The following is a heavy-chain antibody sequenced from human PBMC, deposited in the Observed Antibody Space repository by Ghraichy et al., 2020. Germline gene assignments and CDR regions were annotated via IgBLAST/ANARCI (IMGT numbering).Heavy chain of an antibody. V-gene: IGHV4-38-2*02. CDR3: ARGRLIYYDSSGSYFDY. CDR1: GYSISSGYF. CDR2: IFRSGGT. J-gene: IGHJ4*02. D-gene: IGHD3-22*01. Sequence: SDTLSLTCTVSGYSISSGYFWGWIRQPPGKGLEWIANIFRSGGTFYNPSLKSRVTISVNTSENQISLQLSSVTAADTAVYFCARGRLIYYDSSGSYFDYWGQGTQVTVSS.